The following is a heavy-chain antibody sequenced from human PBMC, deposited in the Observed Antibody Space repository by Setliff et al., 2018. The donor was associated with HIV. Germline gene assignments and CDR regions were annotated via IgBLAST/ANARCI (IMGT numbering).Heavy chain of an antibody. CDR2: IYYSGST. Sequence: SETLSLTCTVSGDSLSSDYYYWTWIRQHPEKGLEWIGYIYYSGSTLYNPSLRSRLSMSVDTSKNQFSLELSSVTAADTAVYFCARDFSRSGYFDSWGQGKLVTVSS. CDR1: GDSLSSDYYY. V-gene: IGHV4-31*03. J-gene: IGHJ4*02. CDR3: ARDFSRSGYFDS. D-gene: IGHD3-3*01.